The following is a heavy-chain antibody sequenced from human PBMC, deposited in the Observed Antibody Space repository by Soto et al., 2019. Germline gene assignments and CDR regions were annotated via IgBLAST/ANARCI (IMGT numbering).Heavy chain of an antibody. CDR2: IYYNGRS. CDR3: ANSYDFWSDLFPSQVDS. V-gene: IGHV4-31*03. Sequence: QVQLQESGPGLVKPSQTLSLTCTVSGGSISSSGYYWNWIRQHPGKGLEWIGYIYYNGRSIHNPSLKSRVTISLDTSENQFSLKLSSVTAADTAVYYCANSYDFWSDLFPSQVDSWGHGTLVTVSS. J-gene: IGHJ5*01. D-gene: IGHD3-3*01. CDR1: GGSISSSGYY.